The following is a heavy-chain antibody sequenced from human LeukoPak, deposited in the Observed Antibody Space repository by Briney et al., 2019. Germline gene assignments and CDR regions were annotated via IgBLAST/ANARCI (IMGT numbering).Heavy chain of an antibody. V-gene: IGHV3-23*01. CDR2: IGVRGLTT. J-gene: IGHJ4*02. CDR3: ARPTSYYLDT. Sequence: PGGSLRLSWAASGFTFNNYAMNWVRQSPGKGLECVSGIGVRGLTTYYADSVKGRFTISRDNSKNTMYLKINSLRAEDTAIYYCARPTSYYLDTWGQGTLVSVSS. D-gene: IGHD1-1*01. CDR1: GFTFNNYA.